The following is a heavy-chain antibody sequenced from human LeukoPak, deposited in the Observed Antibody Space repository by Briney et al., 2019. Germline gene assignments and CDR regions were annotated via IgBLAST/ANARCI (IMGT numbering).Heavy chain of an antibody. CDR3: AKVSNSYYFDY. J-gene: IGHJ4*02. D-gene: IGHD4-11*01. Sequence: GGSLRLSCAASGFTFSSYAMSWVRQAPGKGLEWVSGISGSGGSTYYADSVKGRFTISRDNSKNTLYLQMNSLRAVDTAVYYCAKVSNSYYFDYWGQGTLVTVSS. CDR2: ISGSGGST. V-gene: IGHV3-23*01. CDR1: GFTFSSYA.